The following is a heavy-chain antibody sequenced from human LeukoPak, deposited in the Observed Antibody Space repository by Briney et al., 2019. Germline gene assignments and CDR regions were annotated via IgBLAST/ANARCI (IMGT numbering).Heavy chain of an antibody. V-gene: IGHV3-48*03. J-gene: IGHJ6*03. CDR3: TRDEANSSSWYYYYYMDV. Sequence: PGGSLRLSCAASGFTFSSYEMNWVRQAPGKGLEWVSYISSSGSTIYYADSVKGRFTISRDNAKNSLYLQMNSLRAEDTAVYYCTRDEANSSSWYYYYYMDVWGKGTTVTVSS. CDR1: GFTFSSYE. CDR2: ISSSGSTI. D-gene: IGHD6-13*01.